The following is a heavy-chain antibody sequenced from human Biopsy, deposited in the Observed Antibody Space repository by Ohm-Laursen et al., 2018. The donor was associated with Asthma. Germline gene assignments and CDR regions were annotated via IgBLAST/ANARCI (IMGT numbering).Heavy chain of an antibody. CDR2: IDQSGYT. CDR3: ARAAITGIRGWFDP. J-gene: IGHJ5*02. V-gene: IGHV4-39*06. D-gene: IGHD1-20*01. Sequence: SDTLSLTCTVSGGSISSSSYYWGWIRQPPGKGLEWIGEIDQSGYTNYNPSLKSRVTISADTSKNQFHLNLSSVTAADTAVYFCARAAITGIRGWFDPWGQGTQVTVSS. CDR1: GGSISSSSYY.